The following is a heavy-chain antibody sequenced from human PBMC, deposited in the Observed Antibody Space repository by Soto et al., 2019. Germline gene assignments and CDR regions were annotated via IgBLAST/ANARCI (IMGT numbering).Heavy chain of an antibody. Sequence: QVQVVESGGGVVQPGRSLRLYYAASGFTFSSYGMHWVRQAPGKGLEWVAVISYDGSDKNYADSVKGRFTISRDNSKNTLYLQMNSLREEDTAVYYCAKGPDLLTGYTQPFDSWGQGTLVTVSS. J-gene: IGHJ4*02. V-gene: IGHV3-30*18. D-gene: IGHD3-9*01. CDR1: GFTFSSYG. CDR2: ISYDGSDK. CDR3: AKGPDLLTGYTQPFDS.